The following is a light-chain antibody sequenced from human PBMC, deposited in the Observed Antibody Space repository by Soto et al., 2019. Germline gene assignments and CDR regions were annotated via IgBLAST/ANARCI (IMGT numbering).Light chain of an antibody. V-gene: IGLV1-40*01. CDR2: GDN. Sequence: QLVLSQPPSVSGAPGQRITISCTGSSSNIGANYDVHWYRQVPGTAPKLLMSGDNNRPSGVADRFSGSKSGTSASLAITSLQAEEEADYYCQSYDSSLNRVFGTGTKLTVL. CDR1: SSNIGANYD. CDR3: QSYDSSLNRV. J-gene: IGLJ1*01.